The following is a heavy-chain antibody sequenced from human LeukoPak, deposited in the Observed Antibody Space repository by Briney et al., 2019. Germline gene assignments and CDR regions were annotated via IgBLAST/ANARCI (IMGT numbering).Heavy chain of an antibody. CDR3: AKGWNYYDSSGYCFQH. V-gene: IGHV3-7*01. D-gene: IGHD3-22*01. CDR1: GFTFVSYW. CDR2: INEDGSKK. Sequence: GGSLRLSCAASGFTFVSYWMSWVRQAPGKGLEWVANINEDGSKKYYVDSVKGRFTISRDNAKNSLYLQLNSLRAEDTAVYYCAKGWNYYDSSGYCFQHWGQGTLVTVSS. J-gene: IGHJ1*01.